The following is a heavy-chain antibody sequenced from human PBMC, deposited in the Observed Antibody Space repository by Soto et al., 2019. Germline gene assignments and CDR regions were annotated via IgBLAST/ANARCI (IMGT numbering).Heavy chain of an antibody. CDR1: GFTFSSYG. V-gene: IGHV3-30*18. Sequence: QVQLVESGGGVVQPGRSLRLSCAASGFTFSSYGMHWVRQAPGKGLEWVAVISYDGSNKYYADSVKGRFTISRDNSKNTLYLQMNSLRAADTAVYFCAKDNPFFDYWGQGTLVTVSS. CDR3: AKDNPFFDY. J-gene: IGHJ4*02. CDR2: ISYDGSNK.